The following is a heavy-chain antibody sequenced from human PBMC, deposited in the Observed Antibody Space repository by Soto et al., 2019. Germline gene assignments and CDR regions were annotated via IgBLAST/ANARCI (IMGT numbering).Heavy chain of an antibody. V-gene: IGHV4-59*01. CDR2: IYYSGST. CDR3: ARNYSYYMDV. CDR1: GGSISSYY. J-gene: IGHJ6*03. Sequence: SETLSLTCTVSGGSISSYYWSWIRQPPGKGLEWIGYIYYSGSTNYNPSLKSRVTISVDTSKNQFSLKLSSVTAADTAVYYCARNYSYYMDVWAKGTTVTVSS.